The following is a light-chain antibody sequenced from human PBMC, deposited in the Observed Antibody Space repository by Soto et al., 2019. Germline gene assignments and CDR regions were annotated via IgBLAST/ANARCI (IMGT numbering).Light chain of an antibody. V-gene: IGKV3D-15*01. CDR1: QSVSSN. J-gene: IGKJ4*01. CDR3: QQRSNWPT. CDR2: GAS. Sequence: EIVMTQSPATLSVSPGERATLSCRASQSVSSNLAWYQQKPGQAPRLLIYGASTRATGIPARFSGSGSGTEFTLTNSSLQSEGFAVYYCQQRSNWPTFGGGTKVEIK.